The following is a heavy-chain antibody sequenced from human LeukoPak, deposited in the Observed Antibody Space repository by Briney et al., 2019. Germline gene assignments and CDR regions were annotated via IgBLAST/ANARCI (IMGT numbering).Heavy chain of an antibody. J-gene: IGHJ4*02. V-gene: IGHV4-34*01. CDR3: ARGLKSY. CDR2: INHSGST. Sequence: SETLSLTCAVYGGSFSGYYWSWIRQPPGKGLEWIGEINHSGSTNYNPSLKSRVTISVDTSKNQFSLKLSSVTAADTAVYYCARGLKSYWGQGTLVTVSS. CDR1: GGSFSGYY.